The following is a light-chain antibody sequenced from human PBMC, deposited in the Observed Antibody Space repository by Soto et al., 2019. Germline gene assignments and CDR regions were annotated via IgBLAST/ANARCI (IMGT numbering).Light chain of an antibody. CDR1: QSVSSSY. CDR3: QHYGAAAIT. CDR2: RTS. Sequence: EIVLTQSPGTLSLSPGERATVSCRASQSVSSSYLAWYQQKPGQAPRLLIYRTSNRATGIPDRFSGSGSGTDFTLTISRLEPEDFALYYCQHYGAAAITFGQGTRLEI. V-gene: IGKV3-20*01. J-gene: IGKJ5*01.